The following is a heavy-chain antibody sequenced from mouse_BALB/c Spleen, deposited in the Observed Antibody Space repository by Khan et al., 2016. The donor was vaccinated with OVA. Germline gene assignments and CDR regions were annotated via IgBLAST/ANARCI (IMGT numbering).Heavy chain of an antibody. Sequence: QLEESGPGLVKPSQSLSLTCTVTGYAITSDYAWNWIRQFPGNKLEWMGYLSSTGSTSYNPSLKSRISITRDTSKNQFFLQLKSVTTEDTATYYCARSLYYSYGYALDCWGRGTSVTVSS. CDR1: GYAITSDYA. CDR2: LSSTGST. CDR3: ARSLYYSYGYALDC. J-gene: IGHJ4*01. V-gene: IGHV3-2*02. D-gene: IGHD2-14*01.